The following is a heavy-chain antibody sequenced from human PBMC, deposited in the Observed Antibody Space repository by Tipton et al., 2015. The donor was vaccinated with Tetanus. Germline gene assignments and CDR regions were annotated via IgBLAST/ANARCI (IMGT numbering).Heavy chain of an antibody. CDR3: ARSVAGSFDY. Sequence: SLRLSCAASGFTFSIFGMHWVRQAPGKGLEWVAVIWYDGTNEYYADSVKGRFTISRDNSKNTLYLQMNSLRAEDTAVYYCARSVAGSFDYWGQGKLVTVSS. CDR1: GFTFSIFG. CDR2: IWYDGTNE. J-gene: IGHJ4*02. V-gene: IGHV3-33*01. D-gene: IGHD6-19*01.